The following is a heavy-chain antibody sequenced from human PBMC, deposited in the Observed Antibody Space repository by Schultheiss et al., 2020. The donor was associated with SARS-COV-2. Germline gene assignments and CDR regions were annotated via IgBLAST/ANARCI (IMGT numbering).Heavy chain of an antibody. CDR3: ARDLSRLSSGSSLGY. CDR2: IYYSGST. CDR1: GGSISSGGYY. D-gene: IGHD1-26*01. V-gene: IGHV4-39*02. J-gene: IGHJ4*02. Sequence: SETLSLTCTVSGGSISSGGYYWSWIRQHPGKGLEWIGSIYYSGSTYYNPSLKSRVTISVDTSKNQFSLKLSSVTAADTAVYYCARDLSRLSSGSSLGYWGQGTLVTVSS.